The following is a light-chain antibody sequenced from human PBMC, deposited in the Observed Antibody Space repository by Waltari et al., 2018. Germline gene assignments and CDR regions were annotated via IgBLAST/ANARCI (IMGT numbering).Light chain of an antibody. CDR3: CSYVTGGTLV. Sequence: QSALPPPASVSGSPGQSLPISCTGTSSDVGNSLRSSWYQKNPGKAPQLIIYDINMRPSGSSNRFSGSKSGNTASLTISGLQAEDEADYYCCSYVTGGTLVFGGGTRLTVL. J-gene: IGLJ2*01. CDR1: SSDVGNSLR. CDR2: DIN. V-gene: IGLV2-23*02.